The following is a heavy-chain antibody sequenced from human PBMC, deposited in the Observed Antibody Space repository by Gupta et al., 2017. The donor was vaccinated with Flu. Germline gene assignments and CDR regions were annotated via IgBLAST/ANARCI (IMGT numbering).Heavy chain of an antibody. CDR3: ARGYYDILTGYSYGMDV. J-gene: IGHJ6*02. CDR2: IGTAGDT. V-gene: IGHV3-13*01. D-gene: IGHD3-9*01. Sequence: HWVRQATGKGLEWVSAIGTAGDTYYPGSVKGRFTISRENAKNSLYLQMNSLRAGDTAVYYCARGYYDILTGYSYGMDVWGQGTTVTVSS.